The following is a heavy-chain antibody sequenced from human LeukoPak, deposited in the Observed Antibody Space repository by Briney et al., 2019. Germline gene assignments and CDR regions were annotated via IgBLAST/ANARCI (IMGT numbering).Heavy chain of an antibody. V-gene: IGHV4-59*01. Sequence: SETLSLTCTVSGGSISSYYWSWIRQPPGKGLEWIGYIYYSGSTNYNPSLKSRVTISVDTSKNQFSLKLSSVTAADTAVYYCARAPAAGMGLREWYFQHWGQGTLVTVSS. CDR3: ARAPAAGMGLREWYFQH. CDR1: GGSISSYY. J-gene: IGHJ1*01. CDR2: IYYSGST. D-gene: IGHD6-13*01.